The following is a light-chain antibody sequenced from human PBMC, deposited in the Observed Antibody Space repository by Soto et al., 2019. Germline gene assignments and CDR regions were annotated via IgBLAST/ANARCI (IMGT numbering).Light chain of an antibody. CDR3: QSYDADILI. J-gene: IGLJ2*01. CDR2: EDD. V-gene: IGLV6-57*01. CDR1: SGNIVSNY. Sequence: NFMLTQPHSVSESPGKTVTISCTRSSGNIVSNYVQWYQQRPGSSPTTVIYEDDDRPSGVPDRFSASIDTSSNSASLTISWLKTEDEADYYCQSYDADILIFGGGTKLTVL.